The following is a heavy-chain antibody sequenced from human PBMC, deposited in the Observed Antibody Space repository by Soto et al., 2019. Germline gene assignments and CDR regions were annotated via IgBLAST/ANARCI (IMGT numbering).Heavy chain of an antibody. CDR1: GVSITSYY. J-gene: IGHJ6*02. V-gene: IGHV4-4*07. CDR3: ARVPVAVAATEDYYGLDV. CDR2: INTDGLS. Sequence: PAETLSLTCSVSGVSITSYYCIWVRQASGGGLEWMGRINTDGLSTYSPSFKSRLTMSLDTSKNQVSLRLISVTAADTAVYFCARVPVAVAATEDYYGLDVWGQGTTVTVS. D-gene: IGHD2-15*01.